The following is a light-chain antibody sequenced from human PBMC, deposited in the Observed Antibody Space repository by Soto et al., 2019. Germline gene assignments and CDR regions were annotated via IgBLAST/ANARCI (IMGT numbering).Light chain of an antibody. V-gene: IGKV3-20*01. CDR3: QEYGYSPLT. J-gene: IGKJ4*01. CDR1: QTIRSES. Sequence: EIVLTQSPGTLFLSPGERATLFCRASQTIRSESLGWYQKKPAQAPRRVIYGTSSRPPKVPDRFSGSGSGTDFKLSNSSLEPDAFALDDCQEYGYSPLTFGGGTKVESK. CDR2: GTS.